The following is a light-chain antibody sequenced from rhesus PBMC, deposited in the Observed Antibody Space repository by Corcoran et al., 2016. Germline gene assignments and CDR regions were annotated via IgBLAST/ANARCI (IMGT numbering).Light chain of an antibody. CDR2: MNT. Sequence: GGLTQPPSVSRGLWQPATLTCNGRSSNIGHGGAAWLQQVQGHPPQLLSYMNTARPSGVSEGFSASRSGNTGYLTITGLQPEEEADYSWTAWDVDPQGALFGPGTRLTVL. CDR1: SSNIGHGG. CDR3: TAWDVDPQGAL. J-gene: IGLJ2*01. V-gene: IGLV10-114*01.